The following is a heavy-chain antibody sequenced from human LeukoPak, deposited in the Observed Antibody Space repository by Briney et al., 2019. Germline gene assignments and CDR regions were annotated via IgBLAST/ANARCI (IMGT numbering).Heavy chain of an antibody. Sequence: GSLRLSCAASGFTFSSYAMSWVRQAQGKGLEYVAAISGNGDSTYYANSVKGRFTISRDNSKNTLYLHMGSLRPEDMAVYYCVREVYDGNWFDPWGQGTLVTVSS. CDR3: VREVYDGNWFDP. CDR2: ISGNGDST. V-gene: IGHV3-64*01. D-gene: IGHD3-3*01. J-gene: IGHJ5*02. CDR1: GFTFSSYA.